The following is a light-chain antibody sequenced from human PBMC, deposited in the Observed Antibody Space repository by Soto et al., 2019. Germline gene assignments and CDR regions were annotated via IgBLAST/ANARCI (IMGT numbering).Light chain of an antibody. V-gene: IGLV2-23*01. Sequence: QSVVTPPASVSGAPGQSISISCPGTISYIETYNLVSWYQQYPGKAPKLLIYEDSKRPSGVSDRLSGSKSVNTASLTIYGLQAEDEADYHCCSFAGRNTFVFGAGTRSPS. CDR3: CSFAGRNTFV. CDR1: ISYIETYNL. CDR2: EDS. J-gene: IGLJ1*01.